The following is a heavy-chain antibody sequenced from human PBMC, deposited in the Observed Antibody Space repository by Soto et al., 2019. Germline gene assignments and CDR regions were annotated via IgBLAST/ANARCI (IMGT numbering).Heavy chain of an antibody. D-gene: IGHD1-26*01. J-gene: IGHJ6*02. CDR1: GGSISSYY. CDR2: IYYRWRT. CDR3: AREKVGATLYDYCGMDV. Sequence: QVQLQESGPGLVKPSETLSLTCTVSGGSISSYYWSWLRLPPGKGLAWLGYIYYRWRTHYTPSLKSGVTISGDTAKNQVSLKRSAGTAADTAVYYGAREKVGATLYDYCGMDVWGQGTTVTVSS. V-gene: IGHV4-59*01.